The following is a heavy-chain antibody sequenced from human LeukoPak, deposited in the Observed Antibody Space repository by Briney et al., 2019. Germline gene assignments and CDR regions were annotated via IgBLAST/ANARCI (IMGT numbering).Heavy chain of an antibody. J-gene: IGHJ6*03. CDR2: IIPIFGTA. D-gene: IGHD2-2*01. CDR3: ARDGALYCSSTSCLGPYGYYYYMDV. Sequence: GASVKVSCKASGGTFSSYAISWVRQAPGQGLEWMGGIIPIFGTANYAQKFQGRVTITADESTSTAYMELSSLRSEDTAVYYCARDGALYCSSTSCLGPYGYYYYMDVWGKGTTVTVSS. V-gene: IGHV1-69*13. CDR1: GGTFSSYA.